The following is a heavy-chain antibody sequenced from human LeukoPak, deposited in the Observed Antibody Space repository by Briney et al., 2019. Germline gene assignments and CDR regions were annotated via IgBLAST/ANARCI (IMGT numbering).Heavy chain of an antibody. D-gene: IGHD2-15*01. CDR2: IIPFFGIA. CDR3: VVVAATGDAFDI. Sequence: ASVKVSCKASGGTFSSYAISWVRQAPGQGLEWMGRIIPFFGIANYAQKFQGRATITADKSTSTAYMELSSLRSEDTAVYYCVVVAATGDAFDIWGQGTMVTVSS. J-gene: IGHJ3*02. CDR1: GGTFSSYA. V-gene: IGHV1-69*04.